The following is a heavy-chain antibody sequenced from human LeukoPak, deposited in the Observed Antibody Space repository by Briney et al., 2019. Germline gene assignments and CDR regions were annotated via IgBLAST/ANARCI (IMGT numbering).Heavy chain of an antibody. CDR1: GGTFRGYY. CDR2: IDHTGST. J-gene: IGHJ5*02. V-gene: IGHV4-34*01. CDR3: ARGLRFHVAASSWYDR. Sequence: SETLSLTCAVSGGTFRGYYWSWIRQPPGKGLAWIGEIDHTGSTNYNPSLESRVPLSVDTSKNQVSMNLISLNATDMAAYYSARGLRFHVAASSWYDRCGEETLVTASS. D-gene: IGHD3-16*01.